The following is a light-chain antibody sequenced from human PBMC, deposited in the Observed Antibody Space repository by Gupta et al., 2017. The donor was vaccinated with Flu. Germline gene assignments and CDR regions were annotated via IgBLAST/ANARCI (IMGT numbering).Light chain of an antibody. V-gene: IGKV4-1*01. CDR3: QQYYSTLS. CDR2: WAS. Sequence: VSLGERATINCKSSQSVLYTSNNKNYLAWYQQKSGQPPKLLIYWASTRESGVPDRFSGSGSGTDFTLTISRLQTEDVAVYYCQQYYSTLSFGQGTKLEIK. J-gene: IGKJ2*01. CDR1: QSVLYTSNNKNY.